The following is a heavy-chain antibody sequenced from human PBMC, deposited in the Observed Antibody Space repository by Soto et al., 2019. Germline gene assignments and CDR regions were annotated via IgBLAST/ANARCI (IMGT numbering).Heavy chain of an antibody. CDR1: GGSFSGYY. CDR3: ARGKIRYCSGGSCYSSDWFDP. D-gene: IGHD2-15*01. Sequence: QVQLQQWGAGLLKPSETLSLTCAVYGGSFSGYYWSWIRQPPGKGLEWIGEINHSGSTNYNPSLKSRVTISVDTSKNQFSLKLSSVTAADTAVYYCARGKIRYCSGGSCYSSDWFDPWGQGTLVTVSS. J-gene: IGHJ5*02. CDR2: INHSGST. V-gene: IGHV4-34*01.